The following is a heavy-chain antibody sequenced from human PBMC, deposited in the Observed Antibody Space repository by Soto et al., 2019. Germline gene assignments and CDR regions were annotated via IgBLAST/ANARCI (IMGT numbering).Heavy chain of an antibody. CDR1: GFTFSSYA. V-gene: IGHV3-23*01. Sequence: GVSLRLSCAASGFTFSSYAMTWVRQTPGKGLEWVSAISGSGGSTYYADSVKGRFTISRDNSKNTLYLQMNSLRAEDTAVYYCAKEKSLLDSAGYSSSWHTFDYWGQGTPVTVSS. J-gene: IGHJ4*02. CDR3: AKEKSLLDSAGYSSSWHTFDY. D-gene: IGHD6-13*01. CDR2: ISGSGGST.